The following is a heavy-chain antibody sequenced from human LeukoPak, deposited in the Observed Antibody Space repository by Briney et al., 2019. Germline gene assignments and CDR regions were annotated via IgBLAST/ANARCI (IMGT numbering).Heavy chain of an antibody. CDR1: GFTFSDYY. V-gene: IGHV3-11*04. CDR2: ISSDSSTI. D-gene: IGHD1/OR15-1a*01. CDR3: AKEFQNNNDAFDI. Sequence: GGSLRLSCAASGFTFSDYYMSWLRQAPGKGLEWVSYISSDSSTIYYADSVKGRFTISRDNSKNTLYLQMNSLRAEDTAVYYCAKEFQNNNDAFDIWGQGTMVTVSS. J-gene: IGHJ3*02.